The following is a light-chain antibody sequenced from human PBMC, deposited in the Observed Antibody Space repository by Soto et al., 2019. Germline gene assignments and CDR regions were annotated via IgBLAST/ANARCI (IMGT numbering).Light chain of an antibody. J-gene: IGLJ3*02. CDR3: TSYVGNDIWV. V-gene: IGLV2-8*01. Sequence: QSVLTQPPSASGSPGQSVTISRTGTSSDVGAYKYVSWYQQYPGKAPKLMIYEVTKRPSGVPDRFSGSKSGNTASLTVSGLQAEDEADYYCTSYVGNDIWVFGGGTKVTVL. CDR2: EVT. CDR1: SSDVGAYKY.